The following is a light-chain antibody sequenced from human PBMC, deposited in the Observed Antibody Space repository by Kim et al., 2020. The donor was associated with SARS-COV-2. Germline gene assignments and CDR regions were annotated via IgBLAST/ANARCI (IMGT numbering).Light chain of an antibody. CDR3: NSRDSSGNHSWV. J-gene: IGLJ3*02. Sequence: SSELTQDPAVSVALGQTVRITCQGDSLRSYYASWYQQKPGQAPVLVIYGKNNRPSGIPDRFSGSSSGNTASLTITGAQAEDEADYYCNSRDSSGNHSWVFGGGTQLT. CDR2: GKN. CDR1: SLRSYY. V-gene: IGLV3-19*01.